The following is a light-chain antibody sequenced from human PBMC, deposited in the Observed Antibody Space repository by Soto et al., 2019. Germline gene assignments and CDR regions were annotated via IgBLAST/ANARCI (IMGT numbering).Light chain of an antibody. Sequence: DIQMTPSPSSLSASVGDRVTITCRASQSIRSYLNWYQQKPGKAPKLLIYAASSLQSEVPSRSSGSGSGTDFTLTSSSLQPEDFATYYGQQSYYTPLRSFGQGTMVEIQ. J-gene: IGKJ1*01. CDR2: AAS. CDR1: QSIRSY. V-gene: IGKV1-39*01. CDR3: QQSYYTPLRS.